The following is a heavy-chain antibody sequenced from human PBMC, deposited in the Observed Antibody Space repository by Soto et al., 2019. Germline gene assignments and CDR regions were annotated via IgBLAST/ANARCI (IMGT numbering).Heavy chain of an antibody. CDR2: ISAYNGNT. CDR3: ARIPYYYDSSGYYYYGVDV. V-gene: IGHV1-18*01. D-gene: IGHD3-22*01. CDR1: GYTFTSYG. Sequence: VASVKVSCKASGYTFTSYGISWVRQAPGQGLEWMGWISAYNGNTNYAQKLQGRVTMTTDTSTSTAYMELRSLRSDDTAVYYCARIPYYYDSSGYYYYGVDVWGQGTTVTVSS. J-gene: IGHJ6*02.